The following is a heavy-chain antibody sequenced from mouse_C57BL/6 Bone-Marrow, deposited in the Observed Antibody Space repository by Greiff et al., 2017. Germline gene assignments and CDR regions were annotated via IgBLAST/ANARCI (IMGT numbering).Heavy chain of an antibody. J-gene: IGHJ4*01. CDR3: AREGYGNYVDYAMDY. CDR1: GYTFTSYG. Sequence: VKLVESGAELARPGASVKLSCKASGYTFTSYGISWVKQRTGQGLEWIGEIYPRSGNTYYNEKFKGKATLTADKSSSTAYMELRSLTSEDSAVYCCAREGYGNYVDYAMDYWGQGTSVTVSS. D-gene: IGHD2-10*02. V-gene: IGHV1-81*01. CDR2: IYPRSGNT.